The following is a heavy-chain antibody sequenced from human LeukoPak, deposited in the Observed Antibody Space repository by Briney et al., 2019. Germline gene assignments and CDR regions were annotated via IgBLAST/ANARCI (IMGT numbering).Heavy chain of an antibody. Sequence: GESLKISCQSSGYSFTKYCIGGVRQMPGKGLEGMGIIFPSDSDTRYRPSSQGQVTISADTYISPAYLQWSSLQASDTAMYYCVRLFRNWSDGGVDQWGQGTLVTVSS. CDR3: VRLFRNWSDGGVDQ. J-gene: IGHJ4*02. D-gene: IGHD1-1*01. CDR1: GYSFTKYC. V-gene: IGHV5-51*01. CDR2: IFPSDSDT.